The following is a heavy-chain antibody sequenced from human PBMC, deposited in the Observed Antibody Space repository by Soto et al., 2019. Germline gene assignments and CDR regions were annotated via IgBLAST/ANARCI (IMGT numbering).Heavy chain of an antibody. D-gene: IGHD1-26*01. Sequence: QVQLVQSGAEVKKPGASVTVSCKASGYTFTSYGFTWVRQAPGHGLEGMGWISAYNGNTNYAQKLQSRVTMTPDTSTSTAYMELXXLISDDTAVDYCATARGSYALDYCGQATLGTVSS. CDR1: GYTFTSYG. CDR3: ATARGSYALDY. V-gene: IGHV1-18*01. J-gene: IGHJ4*02. CDR2: ISAYNGNT.